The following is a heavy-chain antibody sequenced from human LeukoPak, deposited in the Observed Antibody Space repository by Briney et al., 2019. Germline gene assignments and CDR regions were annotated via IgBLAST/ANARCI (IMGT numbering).Heavy chain of an antibody. D-gene: IGHD6-6*01. CDR2: IYYSGST. V-gene: IGHV4-59*01. J-gene: IGHJ5*02. Sequence: SETLSLTCTVSGGSIRSYYWSWIRQPPGKGLEWIGYIYYSGSTNYNPSLKSRVTISVDTSKNQLSLKLSSVTAADTAVYYCARDRQLGANWFDPWGQGTLVTVSS. CDR3: ARDRQLGANWFDP. CDR1: GGSIRSYY.